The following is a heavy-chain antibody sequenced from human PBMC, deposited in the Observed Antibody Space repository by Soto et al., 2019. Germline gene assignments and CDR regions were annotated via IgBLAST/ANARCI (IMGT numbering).Heavy chain of an antibody. J-gene: IGHJ6*02. Sequence: QITLKESGPTLVKPTQTLTLTCTFSGFSLSTSGVGVGWIRQPPGKALEWLALIYWDNDKRYSPSLQSRLTITKDNSKNQVVLTMSNMDPVDTATYYCVHSRCGGDCLQSYPSHYYYGMDVWGQGTTVTVSS. D-gene: IGHD2-21*02. CDR1: GFSLSTSGVG. V-gene: IGHV2-5*02. CDR3: VHSRCGGDCLQSYPSHYYYGMDV. CDR2: IYWDNDK.